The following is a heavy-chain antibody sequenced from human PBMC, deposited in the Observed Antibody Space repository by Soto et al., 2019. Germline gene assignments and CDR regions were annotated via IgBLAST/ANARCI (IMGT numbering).Heavy chain of an antibody. D-gene: IGHD5-12*01. CDR3: ARVANVDIVATRSFDY. CDR2: ISAYNGNT. CDR1: GYTFTSYG. V-gene: IGHV1-18*01. J-gene: IGHJ4*02. Sequence: ASVKVSCKASGYTFTSYGIIWVRQAPGQGLEWMGWISAYNGNTNYAQKLQGRVTMTTDTSTSTAYMELRSLRSDDTAVYYCARVANVDIVATRSFDYWGQGTLVTVSS.